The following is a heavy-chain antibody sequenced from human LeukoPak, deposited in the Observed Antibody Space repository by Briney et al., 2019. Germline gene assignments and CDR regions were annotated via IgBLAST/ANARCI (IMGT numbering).Heavy chain of an antibody. CDR1: GGSISGYF. V-gene: IGHV4-4*07. J-gene: IGHJ4*02. Sequence: SETLSLTCTVSGGSISGYFWSWIRQPAGKGLEWIGRINSSGTAYYNLSLKSRVTVSVDTSKNQFSLKLTSVTAADTAVYYCARGYYTDKLYYYFDYWGQGTLATVSS. D-gene: IGHD2-2*02. CDR3: ARGYYTDKLYYYFDY. CDR2: INSSGTA.